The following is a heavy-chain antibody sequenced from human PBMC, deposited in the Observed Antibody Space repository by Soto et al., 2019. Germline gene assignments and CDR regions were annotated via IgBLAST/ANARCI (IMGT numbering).Heavy chain of an antibody. J-gene: IGHJ3*02. Sequence: SETLSLTCTVSGGSISSGGYSWSWIRQHPGKGLEWIGNIYFLVNTYYSPSLESLLTISVDTSNNQFSLALTSVTAADTAVYYCAREGGSYDSGGYLIRGAPDIWGQATMVTVSS. CDR3: AREGGSYDSGGYLIRGAPDI. D-gene: IGHD3-22*01. CDR1: GGSISSGGYS. CDR2: IYFLVNT. V-gene: IGHV4-31*01.